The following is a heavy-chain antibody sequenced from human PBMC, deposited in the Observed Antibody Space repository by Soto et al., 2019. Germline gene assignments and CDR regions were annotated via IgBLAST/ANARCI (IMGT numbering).Heavy chain of an antibody. J-gene: IGHJ4*02. CDR3: AKSLADDFDY. Sequence: QVQLQESGPGLVKPSGTLSLTCAVSSGSISSNTWWSWVRQPPGKGLEWIGEIYRSGDTYYNPSLKSRVTISVDKSKNQFSLQLTSVTAADTAVYYCAKSLADDFDYWGQGTQVTVSS. CDR2: IYRSGDT. V-gene: IGHV4-4*02. D-gene: IGHD1-1*01. CDR1: SGSISSNTW.